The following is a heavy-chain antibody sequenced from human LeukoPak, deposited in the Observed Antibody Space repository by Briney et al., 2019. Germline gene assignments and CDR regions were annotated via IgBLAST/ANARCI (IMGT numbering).Heavy chain of an antibody. CDR2: ILYDGSNK. V-gene: IGHV3-30*18. CDR1: GFTFSTYS. Sequence: GGSLRLSCAASGFTFSTYSMNWVRQAPGKGLEWVAVILYDGSNKYYVDSVKGRFTISRDNSKNTLYLQMNSLRAEDTAVYYCAKTPNKEDIRPDRDYWGQGTLVTVSS. CDR3: AKTPNKEDIRPDRDY. J-gene: IGHJ4*02. D-gene: IGHD2-15*01.